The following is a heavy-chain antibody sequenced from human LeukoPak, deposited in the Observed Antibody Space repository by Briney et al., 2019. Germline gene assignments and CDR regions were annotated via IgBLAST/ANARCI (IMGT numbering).Heavy chain of an antibody. V-gene: IGHV3-74*01. J-gene: IGHJ6*02. CDR1: GFIFTTYW. D-gene: IGHD1-26*01. Sequence: GGSLRLSCAASGFIFTTYWMHWVRETPGKGLVWVARINIDGSSTYYADSVKGRFTISRDNSKNTLYLQMNSLRAEDTAVYYCARYSGSYYYGMDVWGQGTTVTVSS. CDR2: INIDGSST. CDR3: ARYSGSYYYGMDV.